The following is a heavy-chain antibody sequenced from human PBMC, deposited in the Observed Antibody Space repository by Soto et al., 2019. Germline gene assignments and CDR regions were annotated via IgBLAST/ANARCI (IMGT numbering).Heavy chain of an antibody. J-gene: IGHJ6*02. Sequence: SETLSLTXTVSGGSISSGDYYWSWIRQPPGKGLEWIGYIYYSGSTYYNPSLKSRVTISVDTSKNQFSLKLSSVTAADTAVYYCARAKGFPYYYYGMDVWGQGTTVTVSS. V-gene: IGHV4-30-4*01. D-gene: IGHD3-10*01. CDR3: ARAKGFPYYYYGMDV. CDR1: GGSISSGDYY. CDR2: IYYSGST.